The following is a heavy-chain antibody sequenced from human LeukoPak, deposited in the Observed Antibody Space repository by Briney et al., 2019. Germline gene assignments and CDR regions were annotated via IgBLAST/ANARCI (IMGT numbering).Heavy chain of an antibody. D-gene: IGHD3-3*01. V-gene: IGHV3-23*01. CDR3: AKVPTTMEWLFDMPDY. CDR1: GFTFSSHA. CDR2: ISGSALST. J-gene: IGHJ4*02. Sequence: GGSLRLSCAASGFTFSSHAMSWVRQAPGKGLEWVSTISGSALSTYYADSVKGRFTISRDNSKNTLYLQMNSLRAEDTALYYCAKVPTTMEWLFDMPDYWGQGTLVTVSS.